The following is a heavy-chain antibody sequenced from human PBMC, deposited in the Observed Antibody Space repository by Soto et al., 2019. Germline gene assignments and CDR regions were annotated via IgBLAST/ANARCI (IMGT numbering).Heavy chain of an antibody. V-gene: IGHV1-69*13. CDR1: GGTLSSYA. J-gene: IGHJ4*02. CDR2: IIPIFGTA. D-gene: IGHD3-22*01. CDR3: ARDPYYYDSSGYYSPTAYFDY. Sequence: GASVKVSCKASGGTLSSYAISWVRQAPGQGLEWMGGIIPIFGTANYAQKFQGRVTITADESTSTAYMELSSLRSEDTAVYYCARDPYYYDSSGYYSPTAYFDYWGQGTLVTVSS.